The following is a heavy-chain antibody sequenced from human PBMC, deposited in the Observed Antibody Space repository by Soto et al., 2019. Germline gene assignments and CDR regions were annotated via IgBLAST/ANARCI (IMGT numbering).Heavy chain of an antibody. V-gene: IGHV3-15*01. J-gene: IGHJ5*02. CDR2: IKKTSEGGAT. CDR3: TTGQWFPP. Sequence: EVQLVESGGGLVKPGGSLRLSCAASGFTFVNAWMSWVRQAPGKGLEWVGLIKKTSEGGATEYAAPVKGRFTISRVDSQNTLYLQMNSLKTEDTAVYYCTTGQWFPPWGHGTLVTVSA. CDR1: GFTFVNAW.